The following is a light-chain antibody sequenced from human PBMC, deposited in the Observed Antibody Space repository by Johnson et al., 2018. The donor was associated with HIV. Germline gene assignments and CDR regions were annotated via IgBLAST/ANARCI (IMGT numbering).Light chain of an antibody. CDR2: DNN. Sequence: VLPQPPSMYAAPGQTVTISCSGSSSNIGNNYVSWYQQLPGTAPKLLIYDNNKRPSGIPDRFSGSKSGTSATLGITGLQTGDEADYYCGTWDSSLSAGVFGTGTKVTVL. V-gene: IGLV1-51*01. CDR1: SSNIGNNY. J-gene: IGLJ1*01. CDR3: GTWDSSLSAGV.